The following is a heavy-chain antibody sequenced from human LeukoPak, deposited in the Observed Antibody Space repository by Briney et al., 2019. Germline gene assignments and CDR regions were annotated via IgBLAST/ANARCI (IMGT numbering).Heavy chain of an antibody. J-gene: IGHJ3*01. CDR2: ISSSSSYI. CDR3: ARVDAFDL. V-gene: IGHV3-21*01. CDR1: GFTFSSYD. Sequence: GGSLRLFCAASGFTFSSYDMNWVRQAPGKGLEWVSYISSSSSYIYYADSVKGRLTISRDNAKNSLYLQMNSLRAEDTAVYYCARVDAFDLWGQGTMVTVSS.